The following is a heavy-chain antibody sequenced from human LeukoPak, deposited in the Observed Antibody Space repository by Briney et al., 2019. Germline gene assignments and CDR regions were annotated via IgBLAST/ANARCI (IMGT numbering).Heavy chain of an antibody. Sequence: ASVKVSCKASGYTFTSYGISWVRQAPGQGLEWMGWISAYNGNTNYAQKLQGRVTMTTDTSTSTAYMELRSLRSDDTAVYYCARDSYDSSGFIRTDYWGQGTLVTVSS. CDR2: ISAYNGNT. CDR3: ARDSYDSSGFIRTDY. J-gene: IGHJ4*02. CDR1: GYTFTSYG. V-gene: IGHV1-18*01. D-gene: IGHD3-22*01.